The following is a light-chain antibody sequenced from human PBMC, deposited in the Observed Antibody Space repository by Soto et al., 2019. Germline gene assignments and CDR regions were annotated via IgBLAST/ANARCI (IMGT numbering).Light chain of an antibody. CDR3: SSDAGSTEV. V-gene: IGLV2-8*01. Sequence: QSALTQPPSASGSPGQSVTISCTGTSSDVGGYNYVSWYQQHPGKAPKLMIYEVSKRPSGVPDRFSGSKSGNTASLTVSGLQAEDEADYYCSSDAGSTEVFGTGTKVTVL. CDR1: SSDVGGYNY. CDR2: EVS. J-gene: IGLJ1*01.